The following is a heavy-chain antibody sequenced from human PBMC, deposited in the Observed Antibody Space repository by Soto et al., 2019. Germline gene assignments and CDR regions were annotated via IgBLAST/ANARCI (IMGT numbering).Heavy chain of an antibody. CDR1: GFTFSSYG. CDR2: IWYDGSNQ. CDR3: ARSTMGAMMDAFDI. V-gene: IGHV3-33*01. J-gene: IGHJ3*02. D-gene: IGHD1-26*01. Sequence: QVQLVESGGGVVQPGRSLRLSCATSGFTFSSYGMHWVRQAPGKGLEWVAVIWYDGSNQYYADSVKGRFTISRDNFKKSLYMQMKSLRAEDTAVYYCARSTMGAMMDAFDIWGQGTMVTVSS.